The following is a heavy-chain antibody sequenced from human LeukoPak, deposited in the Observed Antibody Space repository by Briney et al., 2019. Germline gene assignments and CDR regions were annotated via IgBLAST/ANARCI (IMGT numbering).Heavy chain of an antibody. CDR1: GFTFSSYA. D-gene: IGHD3-22*01. Sequence: GGSLRLSCAASGFTFSSYAMSWVRQAPGKGLEWVSAISGSGGSTYSADSVKGRFTISRDNSKNTLYLQMNSLRAEDTAVYYCAKDSWEYYYDSSGSIRDAFDIWGQGTMVTVSS. J-gene: IGHJ3*02. V-gene: IGHV3-23*01. CDR2: ISGSGGST. CDR3: AKDSWEYYYDSSGSIRDAFDI.